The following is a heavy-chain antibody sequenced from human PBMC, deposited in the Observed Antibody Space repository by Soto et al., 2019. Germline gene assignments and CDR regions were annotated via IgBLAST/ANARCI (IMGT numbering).Heavy chain of an antibody. Sequence: SETLSLTCTVSGGSLSSYYWSWIRQPPGKGLEWIGYIYYTGSTDYNPSLKSRVTMSVDTSKNQFSLRLSSVTAADTAVYYCARIATWSGYFDPWWFDPWGQGTLVTVSS. CDR2: IYYTGST. CDR1: GGSLSSYY. V-gene: IGHV4-59*08. J-gene: IGHJ5*02. CDR3: ARIATWSGYFDPWWFDP. D-gene: IGHD3-3*01.